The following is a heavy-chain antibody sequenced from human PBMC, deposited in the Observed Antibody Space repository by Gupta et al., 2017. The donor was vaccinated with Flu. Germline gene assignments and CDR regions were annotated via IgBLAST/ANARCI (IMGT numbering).Heavy chain of an antibody. Sequence: EVQLLESGGGLVQPGGSLRLSCAASGFTFSSHAMSWFRQAPGKGLEWVSAISGSGGSTYYADSVKGRFTISRDNSKNTLYLQMNSLRAEDTAVYYCAKMNSGRSPYYYGMDVWGQGTTVTVSS. CDR1: GFTFSSHA. V-gene: IGHV3-23*01. CDR3: AKMNSGRSPYYYGMDV. J-gene: IGHJ6*02. CDR2: ISGSGGST. D-gene: IGHD5-12*01.